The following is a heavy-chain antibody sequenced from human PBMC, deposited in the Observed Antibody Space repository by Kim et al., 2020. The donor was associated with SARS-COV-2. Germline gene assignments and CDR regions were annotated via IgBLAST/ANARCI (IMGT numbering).Heavy chain of an antibody. J-gene: IGHJ6*02. D-gene: IGHD6-19*01. CDR2: ISGSGGST. CDR3: AKKPPSGGWDNYYYYGMDV. V-gene: IGHV3-23*01. Sequence: GGSLRLSCAASGFTFSSYAMSWVRQAPGKGLEWVSAISGSGGSTYYADSVKGRFTISRDNSKNTLYLQMNSLRAEDTAVYYCAKKPPSGGWDNYYYYGMDVWGQGTTVTVSS. CDR1: GFTFSSYA.